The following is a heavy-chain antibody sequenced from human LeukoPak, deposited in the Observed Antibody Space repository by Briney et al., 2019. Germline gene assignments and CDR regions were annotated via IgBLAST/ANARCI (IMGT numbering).Heavy chain of an antibody. CDR1: GFTFSSYG. J-gene: IGHJ6*02. D-gene: IGHD3-3*01. V-gene: IGHV3-33*01. CDR2: IWYEGSNK. Sequence: PGGSLRLSCAPSGFTFSSYGMHWVRQAPGKGRGGGAVIWYEGSNKYYADSVKGRFTISRDNSKNTLYLQMNSLRAEDTAVYYCARAETYYDFWSGPDYHYYGMDVWGQGTTVTVSS. CDR3: ARAETYYDFWSGPDYHYYGMDV.